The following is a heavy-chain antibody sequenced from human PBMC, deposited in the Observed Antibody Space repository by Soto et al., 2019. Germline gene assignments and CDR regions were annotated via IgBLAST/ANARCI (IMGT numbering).Heavy chain of an antibody. D-gene: IGHD6-19*01. Sequence: QVQLVESGGGVVQPGRSLRLSCAASGFTFSSYGMHWVRQAPGKGLEWVAVISYDGSNKYYANYVKGRFANSRDNSKNTLYLQMNSLRAEDTAVYYCAKGPIAVAGRTHGVDAFDIWGQGTMVTVSS. CDR1: GFTFSSYG. CDR2: ISYDGSNK. V-gene: IGHV3-30*18. CDR3: AKGPIAVAGRTHGVDAFDI. J-gene: IGHJ3*02.